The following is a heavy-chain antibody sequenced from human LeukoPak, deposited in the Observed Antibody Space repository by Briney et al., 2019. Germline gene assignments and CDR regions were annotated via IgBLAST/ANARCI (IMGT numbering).Heavy chain of an antibody. V-gene: IGHV4-59*12. CDR2: IYYSGST. D-gene: IGHD3-3*01. J-gene: IGHJ5*02. CDR3: ARDPTYYDFWSGYRTNWFDP. Sequence: SETLSLTCTVSGGSISSYYWSWIRQTPGKGLEWIGYIYYSGSTNFNPSLKSRVTISVDTSKNQFSLKLSSVTAADTAVYYCARDPTYYDFWSGYRTNWFDPWGQGTLVTVSS. CDR1: GGSISSYY.